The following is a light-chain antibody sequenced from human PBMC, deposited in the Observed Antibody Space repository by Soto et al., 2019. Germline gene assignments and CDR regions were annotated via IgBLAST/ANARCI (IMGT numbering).Light chain of an antibody. Sequence: EIVLTQSPATLSLSPGERATLSCRASQSVSSYLAWYQQKPGQAPRRLIYEASNRATGIPARFSGSGSGTDFTLTISSLEPEDFAVYYCQQRSNWPRTFGQGPKLEIK. CDR2: EAS. V-gene: IGKV3-11*01. J-gene: IGKJ2*02. CDR1: QSVSSY. CDR3: QQRSNWPRT.